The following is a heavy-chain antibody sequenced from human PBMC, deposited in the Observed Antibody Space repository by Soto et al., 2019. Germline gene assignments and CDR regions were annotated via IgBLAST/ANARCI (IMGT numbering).Heavy chain of an antibody. J-gene: IGHJ4*02. CDR1: GFTFSSYS. D-gene: IGHD4-17*01. Sequence: GGSLRLSCAASGFTFSSYSMHWVRQAPGKGLEWVAVISYDGSNKYYADSVKGRFTISRDNSKNTLYLQMNSLRAEDTAVYYCARDRSAVTTIHAYIFDYWGQGTLVTVSS. CDR3: ARDRSAVTTIHAYIFDY. CDR2: ISYDGSNK. V-gene: IGHV3-30-3*01.